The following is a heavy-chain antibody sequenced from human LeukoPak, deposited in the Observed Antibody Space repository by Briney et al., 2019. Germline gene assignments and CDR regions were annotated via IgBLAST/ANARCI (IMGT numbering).Heavy chain of an antibody. J-gene: IGHJ4*02. CDR2: MNQDGSEK. CDR3: ARTPTTVVTPFYFDY. D-gene: IGHD4-23*01. Sequence: GGSLRLSCAASGFSVSGYWMTWVRQAPGKGLEWVATMNQDGSEKYYVDSVKGRFTISRDNAKNSLYLQMNSLRAEDTAVYYCARTPTTVVTPFYFDYWGKGPLVTVSS. V-gene: IGHV3-7*01. CDR1: GFSVSGYW.